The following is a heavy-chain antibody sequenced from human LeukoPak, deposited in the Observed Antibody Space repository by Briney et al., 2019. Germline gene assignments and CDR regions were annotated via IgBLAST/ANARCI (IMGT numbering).Heavy chain of an antibody. Sequence: PSETLSLTCTVAGGSISSYYWSWIRQPPRKGLEWIGYIYYSGSTNYNPSLKSRVTISVDTSKNQFSLKLSSVTAADTAVYYCARGYDFWSGYTPLDYWGQGTLVILSS. CDR2: IYYSGST. V-gene: IGHV4-59*01. J-gene: IGHJ4*02. CDR3: ARGYDFWSGYTPLDY. CDR1: GGSISSYY. D-gene: IGHD3-3*01.